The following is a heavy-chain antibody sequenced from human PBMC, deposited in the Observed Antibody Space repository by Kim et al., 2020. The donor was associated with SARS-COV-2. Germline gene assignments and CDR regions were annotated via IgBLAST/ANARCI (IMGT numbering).Heavy chain of an antibody. D-gene: IGHD3-22*01. CDR3: ARDRRRGSSGYYAYYFDY. Sequence: QGRVTITADKSTSTAYMELSSLRSEDTAVYYCARDRRRGSSGYYAYYFDYWGQGTLVTVSS. V-gene: IGHV1-69*04. J-gene: IGHJ4*02.